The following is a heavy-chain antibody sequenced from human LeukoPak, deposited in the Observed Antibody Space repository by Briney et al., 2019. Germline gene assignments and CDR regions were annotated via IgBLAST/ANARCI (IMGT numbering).Heavy chain of an antibody. D-gene: IGHD2-21*02. J-gene: IGHJ3*02. CDR1: GGSVSSSSYY. CDR2: IYYRGST. CDR3: ARHEAAYCGGDCYLRAFDI. Sequence: SETLSLTCTVSGGSVSSSSYYWGWIRQPPGKGLEWIGTIYYRGSTYYNPSLKSRVTISVDTSKKQFSLKLSSVTAADTAVYYCARHEAAYCGGDCYLRAFDIWGQGTMVTVSS. V-gene: IGHV4-39*01.